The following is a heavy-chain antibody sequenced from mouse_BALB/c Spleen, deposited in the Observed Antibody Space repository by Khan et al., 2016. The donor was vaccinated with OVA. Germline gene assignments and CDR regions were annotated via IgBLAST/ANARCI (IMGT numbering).Heavy chain of an antibody. Sequence: QVQLQQSGAELAKPGASVKMSYKASGYTFTTYWMHWVKQRPGQGLEWIGYINPTSGYTDYNDKFKDRATLSADKSSSTAYMQLNSLTSEDSAVYYWTRDRIDYWGQGTTVTVSS. CDR3: TRDRIDY. CDR1: GYTFTTYW. J-gene: IGHJ2*01. V-gene: IGHV1-7*01. CDR2: INPTSGYT.